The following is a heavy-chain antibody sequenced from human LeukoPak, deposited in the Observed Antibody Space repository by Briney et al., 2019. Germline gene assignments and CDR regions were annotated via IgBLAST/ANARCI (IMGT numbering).Heavy chain of an antibody. CDR3: ARGSFQDSGWYGNFDY. V-gene: IGHV3-74*01. CDR1: RFSFSNYW. Sequence: PGGSLRLSCAASRFSFSNYWMHWVRQAPGKGLVWVSRVKSDGSNPSYADSVKGRFTISRDNTKNTLYLQMNSLRADDTAVYYCARGSFQDSGWYGNFDYWGQGTLVTVSS. J-gene: IGHJ4*02. D-gene: IGHD6-19*01. CDR2: VKSDGSNP.